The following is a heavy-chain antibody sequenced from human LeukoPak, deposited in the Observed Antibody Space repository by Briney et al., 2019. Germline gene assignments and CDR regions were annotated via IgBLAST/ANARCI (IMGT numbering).Heavy chain of an antibody. CDR3: ARGVIVGNFDY. CDR2: INPNSGDT. J-gene: IGHJ4*02. V-gene: IGHV1-2*02. Sequence: ASVKVSCKASGYTFTGYYVHWVRQAPGQGLEGMGWINPNSGDTNYAQKFQGRVTMTSDTSISTAYMELSRLRSDDTAVYHCARGVIVGNFDYWGQGTLVTVSS. CDR1: GYTFTGYY. D-gene: IGHD1-26*01.